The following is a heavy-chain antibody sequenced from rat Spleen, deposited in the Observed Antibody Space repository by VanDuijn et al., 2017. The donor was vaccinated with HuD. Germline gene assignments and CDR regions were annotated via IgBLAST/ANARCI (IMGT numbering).Heavy chain of an antibody. CDR3: TTDWGFAY. J-gene: IGHJ3*01. D-gene: IGHD5-1*01. CDR2: ISYDGSRN. Sequence: EVQLVESGGDLVQPGRSLKLSCAASGFTFSDYNMAWVRQAPKKGLEWVATISYDGSRNYYRDSVKGRFTISRDNAKSTLYLQMDSLRSEDTATYYCTTDWGFAYWGQGTLVTVSS. CDR1: GFTFSDYN. V-gene: IGHV5-7*01.